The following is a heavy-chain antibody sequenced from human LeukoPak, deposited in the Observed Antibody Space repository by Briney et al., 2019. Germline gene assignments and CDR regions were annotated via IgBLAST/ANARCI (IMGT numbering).Heavy chain of an antibody. CDR3: ARVGRYCSGGSCYSPPDWFDP. D-gene: IGHD2-15*01. J-gene: IGHJ5*02. Sequence: SETLSLTCTVSAGSISTYYWSWIRQPPGKGLEWIGEINHSGSTNYNPSLKSRVTISVDTSKNQFSLKLSSVTAADTAVYYCARVGRYCSGGSCYSPPDWFDPWGQGTLVTVSS. CDR2: INHSGST. CDR1: AGSISTYY. V-gene: IGHV4-34*01.